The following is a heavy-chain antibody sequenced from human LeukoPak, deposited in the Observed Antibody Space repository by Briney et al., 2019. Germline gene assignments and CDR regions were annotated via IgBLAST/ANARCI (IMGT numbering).Heavy chain of an antibody. CDR1: GFTFSSYW. CDR3: ARIDYSNYRGAFDI. D-gene: IGHD4-11*01. V-gene: IGHV3-7*01. J-gene: IGHJ3*02. Sequence: PGGSLRLSCAASGFTFSSYWMSWVRQAPGKGLERVANIKQDGSEKYYVDSVKGRFTISRDNAKNSLYLQMNSLRAEDTAVYYCARIDYSNYRGAFDIWGQGTMVTVSS. CDR2: IKQDGSEK.